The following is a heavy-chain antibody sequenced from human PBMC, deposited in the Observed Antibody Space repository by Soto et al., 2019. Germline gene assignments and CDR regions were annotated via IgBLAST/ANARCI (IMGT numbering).Heavy chain of an antibody. CDR2: VYYSGNT. J-gene: IGHJ4*02. V-gene: IGHV4-59*01. CDR1: GGSISSFS. D-gene: IGHD5-18*01. Sequence: SETLSLTCTVSGGSISSFSWSWIRQPPGKGLEYIGNVYYSGNTNYNPSLKSRVIVSVDTSKNQFSLRLSSVTAADTAVYYCARARYNYFDYWGQGTPVTVSS. CDR3: ARARYNYFDY.